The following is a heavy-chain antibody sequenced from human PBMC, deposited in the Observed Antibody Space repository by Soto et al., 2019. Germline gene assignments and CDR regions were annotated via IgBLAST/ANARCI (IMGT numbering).Heavy chain of an antibody. CDR1: GFTFSSYA. D-gene: IGHD6-25*01. CDR3: ASGPPNYYYYYMDV. V-gene: IGHV3-23*01. Sequence: GGSLRLSCAASGFTFSSYAMSWVRQAPGKGLEWVSAISGSGGSTYYADSVKGRLTISRDNSKNTLYLQMNSLRAEDTAVYYCASGPPNYYYYYMDVWGKGPTVTVSS. J-gene: IGHJ6*03. CDR2: ISGSGGST.